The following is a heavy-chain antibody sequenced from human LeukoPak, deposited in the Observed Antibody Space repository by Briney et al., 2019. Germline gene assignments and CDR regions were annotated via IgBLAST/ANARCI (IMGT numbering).Heavy chain of an antibody. CDR2: IYYSGST. Sequence: SETRSLTCTVSGGSVSSGSYNWSWIRQPPGKGLEWIGYIYYSGSTNYNPSLKSRVTISVDTSKNQFSLKLSSVTAADTAVYYCARGSDILTGCIDYWGQGTLVTVSS. D-gene: IGHD3-9*01. J-gene: IGHJ4*02. CDR3: ARGSDILTGCIDY. CDR1: GGSVSSGSYN. V-gene: IGHV4-61*01.